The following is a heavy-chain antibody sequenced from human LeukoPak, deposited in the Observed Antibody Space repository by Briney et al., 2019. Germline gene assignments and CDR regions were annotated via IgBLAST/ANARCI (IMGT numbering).Heavy chain of an antibody. D-gene: IGHD3-22*01. J-gene: IGHJ3*02. V-gene: IGHV3-23*01. CDR3: AKDGGYYYDSSGYDAFDI. Sequence: GGSLRLSCAASGFTFSSYWMSWVRQAPGKGLEWVSAISGSGGSTYYADSVKGRFTISRDNSKNTLYLQMNSLRAEDTAVYYCAKDGGYYYDSSGYDAFDIWGQGTMVTVSS. CDR1: GFTFSSYW. CDR2: ISGSGGST.